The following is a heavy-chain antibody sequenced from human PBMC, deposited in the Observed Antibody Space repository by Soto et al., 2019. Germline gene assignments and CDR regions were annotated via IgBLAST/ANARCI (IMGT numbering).Heavy chain of an antibody. D-gene: IGHD4-4*01. V-gene: IGHV4-59*01. CDR1: GGSISSYY. Sequence: SETLSLTCTVSGGSISSYYWSWIRQPPGKGLEWIGYIYYSGSTNYNPSLKSRVTISVDTSKNQFSLKLSSVTAADTAVYYCARDRGTVTPQYNSFDPWGQGTLVTVSS. CDR3: ARDRGTVTPQYNSFDP. CDR2: IYYSGST. J-gene: IGHJ5*02.